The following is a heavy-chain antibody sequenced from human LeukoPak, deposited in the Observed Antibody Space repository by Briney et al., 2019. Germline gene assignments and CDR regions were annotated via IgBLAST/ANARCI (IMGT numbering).Heavy chain of an antibody. CDR1: GFTFDDYA. CDR3: AKDWAECSSSSTLFDP. D-gene: IGHD6-6*01. J-gene: IGHJ5*02. V-gene: IGHV3-9*01. CDR2: ISWNSGSI. Sequence: GRSLRLSCAASGFTFDDYAMHWVRQAPGKGLEWVSGISWNSGSIGYADSVKGRFTISRDNAKNSLYLQMNSLRAEDTALYYCAKDWAECSSSSTLFDPWGQGTLVTVSS.